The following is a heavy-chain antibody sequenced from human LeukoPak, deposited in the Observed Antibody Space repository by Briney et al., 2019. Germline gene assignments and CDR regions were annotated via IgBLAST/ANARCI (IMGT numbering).Heavy chain of an antibody. CDR2: INHSGST. CDR1: GGSFSGYY. J-gene: IGHJ6*02. Sequence: SETLSLTCAVYGGSFSGYYWSWIRQPPGKGLEWIGEINHSGSTNYSPSLKSRVTISVDTSKNQFSLKLSSVTAADTAVYYCALYCSSTSCYLNHYGMDVWGQGTTVTVSS. V-gene: IGHV4-34*01. CDR3: ALYCSSTSCYLNHYGMDV. D-gene: IGHD2-2*01.